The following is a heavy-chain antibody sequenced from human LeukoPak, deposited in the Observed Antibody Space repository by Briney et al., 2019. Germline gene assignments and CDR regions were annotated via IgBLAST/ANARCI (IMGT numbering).Heavy chain of an antibody. CDR1: GGTFSNYA. V-gene: IGHV1-69*04. D-gene: IGHD3-3*01. Sequence: ASVKVSCKASGGTFSNYAISWVRRAPGQGLEWMGRIIPILGIANYAQKFQGRVTMTTDTSTSTAYMELRSLRSDDTAVYYCARDGNDFWSGSLNWFDPWGQGTLVTVSS. CDR2: IIPILGIA. J-gene: IGHJ5*02. CDR3: ARDGNDFWSGSLNWFDP.